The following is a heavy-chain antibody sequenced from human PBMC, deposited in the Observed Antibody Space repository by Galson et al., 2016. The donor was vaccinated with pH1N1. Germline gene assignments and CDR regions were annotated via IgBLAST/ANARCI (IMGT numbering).Heavy chain of an antibody. CDR3: AKVDDYYLGYCDY. J-gene: IGHJ4*02. Sequence: SLRLSCAASGFTFDDYAMHWVRQAPGKGLEWVSGISWNSGSIGDADSVKGRFTISIDNAKNSRYLQLNRLRAEDTALYYCAKVDDYYLGYCDYWGQGTLVTVSS. V-gene: IGHV3-9*01. CDR2: ISWNSGSI. CDR1: GFTFDDYA. D-gene: IGHD1-26*01.